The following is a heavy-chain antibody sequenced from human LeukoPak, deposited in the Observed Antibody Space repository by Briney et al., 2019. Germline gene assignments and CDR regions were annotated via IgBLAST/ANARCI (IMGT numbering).Heavy chain of an antibody. J-gene: IGHJ4*02. V-gene: IGHV3-48*03. CDR3: ARDPGSSGYADY. CDR2: ISTSGSTI. D-gene: IGHD3-22*01. CDR1: GFTFHDYD. Sequence: GGSLRLSCAASGFTFHDYDMSWVRQSPGKGLEWVSYISTSGSTIYYADSVKGRFTISRDNAKNSLYLQMNSLRAEDTAVYYCARDPGSSGYADYWGQGTLVTVSS.